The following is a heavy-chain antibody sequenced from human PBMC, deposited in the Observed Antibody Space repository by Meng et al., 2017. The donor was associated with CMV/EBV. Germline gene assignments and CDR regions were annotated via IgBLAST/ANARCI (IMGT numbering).Heavy chain of an antibody. CDR2: INHSGST. Sequence: GSLRLSCAVYGGSFSGYYWSWIRQPPGKGLEWIGEINHSGSTNYNPSLKSRVTISVDTSKNQFSLKLSSVTAADTAVYYRARGRITIFGVVRARGAGLFDPWGQGTLVTVSS. V-gene: IGHV4-34*01. J-gene: IGHJ5*02. CDR3: ARGRITIFGVVRARGAGLFDP. CDR1: GGSFSGYY. D-gene: IGHD3-3*01.